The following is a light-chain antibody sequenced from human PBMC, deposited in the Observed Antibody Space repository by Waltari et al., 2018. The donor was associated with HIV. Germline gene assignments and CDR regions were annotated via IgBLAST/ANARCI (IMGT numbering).Light chain of an antibody. J-gene: IGLJ2*01. Sequence: QSVLTQPPSISGAPGQRITVSCSGTSSNIGAGYDVHWYQQLPGTAPTLLLSKNKNRPSGVPDRFSASKSAASASLAITGLQAADEGDYFCQSYDTSLSAWVFGGGTRLTVL. CDR1: SSNIGAGYD. CDR3: QSYDTSLSAWV. CDR2: KNK. V-gene: IGLV1-40*03.